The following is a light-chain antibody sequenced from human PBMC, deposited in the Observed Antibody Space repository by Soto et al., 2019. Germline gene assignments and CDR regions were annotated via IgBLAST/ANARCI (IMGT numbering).Light chain of an antibody. V-gene: IGLV2-8*01. Sequence: QSALTQPPSASGSPGQSVTISCTGSRSDIGDSNYVSWYQQHPRKAPKLIISEVINRPSGVPDRFSASKSGNTASLTISGLQAEDEADYYCASKAGSSRHVVFGGATKLTVL. CDR1: RSDIGDSNY. CDR3: ASKAGSSRHVV. CDR2: EVI. J-gene: IGLJ2*01.